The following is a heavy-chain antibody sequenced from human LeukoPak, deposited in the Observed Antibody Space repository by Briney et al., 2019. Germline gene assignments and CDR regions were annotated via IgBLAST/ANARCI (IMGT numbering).Heavy chain of an antibody. Sequence: SETLSLTCAVYGGSFSGYYWSWIRQPPGKGLEWIGEINHSGSTNYNPALKSRVTISVDTSKNQFSLKLSSVTAADTAVYYCARGGVFDYWGQGTLVTVSS. CDR3: ARGGVFDY. CDR1: GGSFSGYY. J-gene: IGHJ4*02. V-gene: IGHV4-34*01. CDR2: INHSGST.